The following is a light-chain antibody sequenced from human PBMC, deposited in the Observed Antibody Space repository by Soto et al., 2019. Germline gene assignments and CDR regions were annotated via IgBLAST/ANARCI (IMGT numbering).Light chain of an antibody. CDR1: QSINSN. CDR3: QQYNNRLWT. V-gene: IGKV3-15*01. J-gene: IGKJ1*01. Sequence: EIVMTQSPATLSVSPGERATLSCRASQSINSNLVWYQQKPGHAPRLLIYGASTRATGIPARFSGSGSGAELTLTISRLQSEDFAVYYCQQYNNRLWTFGQGTKVEIK. CDR2: GAS.